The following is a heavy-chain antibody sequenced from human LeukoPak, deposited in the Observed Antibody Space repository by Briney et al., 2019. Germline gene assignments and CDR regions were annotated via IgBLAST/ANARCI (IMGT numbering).Heavy chain of an antibody. CDR2: IYYSGST. J-gene: IGHJ4*02. V-gene: IGHV4-59*08. D-gene: IGHD3-10*01. CDR3: ARSDMVRGVHFDY. CDR1: GGSISSWY. Sequence: PSETLSLTCTVSGGSISSWYWSWIRQPPGKGLEWIGYIYYSGSTNYNPSLKSRVTISVDTSKNQFSLKLSSVTAADTAVYYCARSDMVRGVHFDYWGQGTLVTVSS.